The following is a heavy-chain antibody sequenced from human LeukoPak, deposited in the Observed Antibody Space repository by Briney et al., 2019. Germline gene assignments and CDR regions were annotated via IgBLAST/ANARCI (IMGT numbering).Heavy chain of an antibody. V-gene: IGHV1-69*13. J-gene: IGHJ5*02. CDR3: ARTPPEWPMCWFDP. CDR2: IIPIFGTA. Sequence: ASVKVSCKASGGTFSSYAISWVRQAPGQGLEWMGGIIPIFGTANYAQKFQGRVTITADESTSTAYMELSSLRSEDTAVYYCARTPPEWPMCWFDPWGQGTLVTVSS. D-gene: IGHD3-3*01. CDR1: GGTFSSYA.